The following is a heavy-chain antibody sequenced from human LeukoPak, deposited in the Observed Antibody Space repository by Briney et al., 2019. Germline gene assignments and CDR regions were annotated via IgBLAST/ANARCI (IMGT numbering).Heavy chain of an antibody. J-gene: IGHJ4*02. D-gene: IGHD2-21*02. CDR3: ARVRNCGGDCPSYYFDY. V-gene: IGHV4-38-2*01. CDR1: GYSISSGYY. Sequence: SETLSLTCAVSGYSISSGYYWGWIRQPPGKGLEWIGSIYHSGSTYYNPSLKSRVTISVDTSKNQFSLKLSSVPAADTAVYYCARVRNCGGDCPSYYFDYWGQGTLVTVSS. CDR2: IYHSGST.